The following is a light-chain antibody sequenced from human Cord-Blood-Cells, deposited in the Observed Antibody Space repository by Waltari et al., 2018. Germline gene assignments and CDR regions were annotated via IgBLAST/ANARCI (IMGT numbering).Light chain of an antibody. CDR1: QSISSY. J-gene: IGKJ1*01. V-gene: IGKV1-39*01. CDR3: QQSYSTPWT. Sequence: DIQMPQSPSSLSASVGERVTITCRSSQSISSYLNWYQQKPGKAPKLLIYAAPSLQSGVPSRFRGSGSGTDFTLTNSSLQPVDCATYYCQQSYSTPWTFGQGTKVEIK. CDR2: AAP.